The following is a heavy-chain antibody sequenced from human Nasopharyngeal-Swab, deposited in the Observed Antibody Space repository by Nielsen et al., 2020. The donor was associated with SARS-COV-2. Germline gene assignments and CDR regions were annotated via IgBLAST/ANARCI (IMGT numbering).Heavy chain of an antibody. D-gene: IGHD3-22*01. CDR2: INPSGDST. CDR1: GYTFTSYY. V-gene: IGHV1-46*01. Sequence: ASVKVSCKASGYTFTSYYMHWVRQAPGQGLEWMGIINPSGDSTSYAQKFQGRVTMTRDTSTSTVYMELSSLRSEDTAVYYCARDIALYDSSGYRANWFDPWGQGTLVTVPS. CDR3: ARDIALYDSSGYRANWFDP. J-gene: IGHJ5*02.